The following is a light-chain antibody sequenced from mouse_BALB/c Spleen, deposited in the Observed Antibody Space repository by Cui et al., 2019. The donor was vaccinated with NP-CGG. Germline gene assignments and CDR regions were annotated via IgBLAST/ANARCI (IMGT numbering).Light chain of an antibody. CDR1: TGAVTTSNY. CDR3: ALWYSNHWV. CDR2: GTN. V-gene: IGLV1*01. Sequence: AGLAQESAPTTSPGETVTLTCRSSTGAVTTSNYANWVQEKPDHLFTGLIGGTNNRAPGVPARFSGSLIRDKAALTITGAQTEDETIYFCALWYSNHWVFGGGTKLTVL. J-gene: IGLJ1*01.